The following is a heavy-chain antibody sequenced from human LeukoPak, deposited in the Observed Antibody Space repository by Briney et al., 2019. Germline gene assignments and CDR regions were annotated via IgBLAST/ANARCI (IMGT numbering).Heavy chain of an antibody. D-gene: IGHD4-17*01. V-gene: IGHV1-2*02. CDR1: GYTFTGYY. CDR3: ARVRDYGDYDYYFDY. Sequence: ASVKVSCKASGYTFTGYYMHWVRQAPGQGLEWMGWINPNSGGTNYAQKFQGRVTMTRDTSISTAYMELSRLRSDDTAVYYCARVRDYGDYDYYFDYWGQGTLVTVSS. J-gene: IGHJ4*02. CDR2: INPNSGGT.